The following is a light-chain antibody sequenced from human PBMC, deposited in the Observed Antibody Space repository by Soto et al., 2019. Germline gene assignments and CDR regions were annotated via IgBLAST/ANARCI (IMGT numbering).Light chain of an antibody. CDR1: QSAGNF. J-gene: IGKJ5*01. CDR3: QQHNQGPST. V-gene: IGKV3D-15*01. Sequence: EILLTQSPATLSVSPGETASLCCRASQSAGNFLAWYQQKPGQAPRLLFYYISPRATGSPARFSGSGAVTEFTLTSNSLQSAASAVYSCQQHNQGPSTFGQGTRLEI. CDR2: YIS.